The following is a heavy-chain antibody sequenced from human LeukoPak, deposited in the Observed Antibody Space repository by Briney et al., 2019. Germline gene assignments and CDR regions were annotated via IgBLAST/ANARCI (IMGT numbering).Heavy chain of an antibody. J-gene: IGHJ4*02. Sequence: PSETLSLTCTVSGGSISSSSNYWGWIRQPPGKGLEWIGSIYYSGSTYYKPSLKSRVTISVDTSKNQFSLKVSSVTAADTAVYYCARFLGVRGYWGQGTLVTVSS. CDR2: IYYSGST. V-gene: IGHV4-39*01. D-gene: IGHD3-10*01. CDR1: GGSISSSSNY. CDR3: ARFLGVRGY.